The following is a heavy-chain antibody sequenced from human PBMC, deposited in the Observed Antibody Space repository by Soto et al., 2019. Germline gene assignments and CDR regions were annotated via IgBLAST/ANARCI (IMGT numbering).Heavy chain of an antibody. CDR3: AHSRGLSRTWSTYYMDV. CDR1: GFSLSAREVG. D-gene: IGHD6-13*01. CDR2: IYWDDDK. J-gene: IGHJ6*03. V-gene: IGHV2-5*02. Sequence: GSGPTLVNPTQTLTLTCTFSGFSLSAREVGVSWVRQPPGKALEWLALIYWDDDKRYSPSLKNRLTITKDTSKNQVVLTMTNMEAVDTATYFCAHSRGLSRTWSTYYMDVWGEGTTVTVSS.